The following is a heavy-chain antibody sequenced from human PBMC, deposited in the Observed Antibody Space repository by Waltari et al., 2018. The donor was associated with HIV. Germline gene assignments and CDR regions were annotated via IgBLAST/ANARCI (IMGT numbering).Heavy chain of an antibody. J-gene: IGHJ6*02. V-gene: IGHV3-66*01. Sequence: QLMESGGGRVRRGGSLRLSCEASGFHVLDNYMSWVRQSQVRGLEWVSIMYSDGVTRYADFVKGRFTISRDESNNTVFLEMKRLRAEDTAVYYCARSAEKQQFSIIHYYYYYPMDVWGQGTTVTVSS. CDR2: MYSDGVT. CDR3: ARSAEKQQFSIIHYYYYYPMDV. CDR1: GFHVLDNY. D-gene: IGHD6-13*01.